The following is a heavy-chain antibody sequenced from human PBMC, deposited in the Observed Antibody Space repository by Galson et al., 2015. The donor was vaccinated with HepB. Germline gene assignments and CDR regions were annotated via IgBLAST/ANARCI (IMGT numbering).Heavy chain of an antibody. V-gene: IGHV1-18*01. CDR3: ARDTTYDSSGYNIASFDY. CDR1: GYTFTSYA. J-gene: IGHJ4*02. CDR2: ISAYNGDT. D-gene: IGHD3-22*01. Sequence: SVKVSCKASGYTFTSYAVMWVRQAPGQGLEWMGWISAYNGDTVYTQKVQDRVTLTTDATTSTAYMELRSLRSDDTALYYCARDTTYDSSGYNIASFDYWGQGTLVTVSS.